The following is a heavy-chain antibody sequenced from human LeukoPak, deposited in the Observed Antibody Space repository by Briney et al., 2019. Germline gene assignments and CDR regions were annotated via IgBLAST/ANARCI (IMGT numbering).Heavy chain of an antibody. V-gene: IGHV3-7*01. Sequence: PGGSLRLSCAASGFTFSSYWMSWVRQAPGKGLEWVAKIKQDGSEKSYVDSVKGRFTISRDNAKNSLYLQMSSLRAEDTAVYYCARFDPNSGSYKDFDYWGQGTLVTVSS. CDR1: GFTFSSYW. D-gene: IGHD1-26*01. CDR3: ARFDPNSGSYKDFDY. J-gene: IGHJ4*02. CDR2: IKQDGSEK.